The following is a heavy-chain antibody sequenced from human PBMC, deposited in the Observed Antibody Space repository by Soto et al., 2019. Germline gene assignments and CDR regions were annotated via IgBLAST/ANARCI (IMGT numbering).Heavy chain of an antibody. J-gene: IGHJ3*02. CDR1: GFTFSSYG. V-gene: IGHV3-30*18. Sequence: GGSLRLSCAASGFTFSSYGMHWVRQAPGKGLEWVAVISYDGSNKYYADSVKGRFTISRDNSKNTLYLQMNSLRAEDTAVYYCANPLERYNWKFDAFDIWGQGTMVTVSS. CDR2: ISYDGSNK. CDR3: ANPLERYNWKFDAFDI. D-gene: IGHD1-20*01.